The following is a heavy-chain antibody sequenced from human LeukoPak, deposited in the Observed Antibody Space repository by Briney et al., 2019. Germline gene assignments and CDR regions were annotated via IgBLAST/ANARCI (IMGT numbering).Heavy chain of an antibody. J-gene: IGHJ4*02. CDR2: ISYDGSNE. CDR1: GFAFNSFG. Sequence: GGSLRLSCAASGFAFNSFGMHWVRQAPGKGLEWVSVISYDGSNEDYSDSVKGRFTISRDNSKKIVNLQMNSLRTEDTAMYYCAKGGHYFYGSLVTLENDDWGQGTLVTVSS. D-gene: IGHD3-10*01. V-gene: IGHV3-30*18. CDR3: AKGGHYFYGSLVTLENDD.